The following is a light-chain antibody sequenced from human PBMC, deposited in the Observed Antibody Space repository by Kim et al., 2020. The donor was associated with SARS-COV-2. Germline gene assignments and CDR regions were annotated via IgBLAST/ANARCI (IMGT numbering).Light chain of an antibody. CDR2: WAS. Sequence: DIVMTQSPDSLAVSLGERATINCKSSQSVFYSSNNKNYLAWYQQKPGQPPKLLIYWASTRESGVPDRFSGSGSGTDFTLTISSLQAEDVAVYYFQQYYSSPVFTFGPGTKVDIK. CDR1: QSVFYSSNNKNY. J-gene: IGKJ3*01. V-gene: IGKV4-1*01. CDR3: QQYYSSPVFT.